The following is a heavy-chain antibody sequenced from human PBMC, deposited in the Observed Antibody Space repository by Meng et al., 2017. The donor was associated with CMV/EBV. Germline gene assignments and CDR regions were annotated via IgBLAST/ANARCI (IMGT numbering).Heavy chain of an antibody. D-gene: IGHD4-23*01. CDR1: GFTVSSNY. CDR3: TRRFMSRVGLIDY. V-gene: IGHV3-66*02. J-gene: IGHJ4*02. CDR2: IYSGGST. Sequence: GESLKISCAASGFTVSSNYMSWVRQAPGKGLEWVSVIYSGGSTYYADSVKGRFTISRDNSKNTLYLQMNSLRAEDTAVYDCTRRFMSRVGLIDYWGQGTLVTVSS.